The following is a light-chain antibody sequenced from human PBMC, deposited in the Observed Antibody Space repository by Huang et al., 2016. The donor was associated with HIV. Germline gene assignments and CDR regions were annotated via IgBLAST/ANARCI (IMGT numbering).Light chain of an antibody. V-gene: IGKV2-28*01. CDR1: QSLLHSNGNNY. CDR2: LGS. J-gene: IGKJ1*01. Sequence: DIVMVQSPASLSVTPGEAASITCRSSQSLLHSNGNNYLDWYWQKTGQSPQLLIYLGSIRASGVPDRFSGSGSGTDFTLRINRVEAGDVGIYYCMQGLQTWTFGQGTKVEI. CDR3: MQGLQTWT.